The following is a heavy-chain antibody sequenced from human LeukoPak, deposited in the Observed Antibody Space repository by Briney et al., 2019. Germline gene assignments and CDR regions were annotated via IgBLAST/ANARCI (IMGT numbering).Heavy chain of an antibody. V-gene: IGHV1-46*01. J-gene: IGHJ4*02. CDR1: GYTFTSYY. CDR2: INPSGGST. D-gene: IGHD6-19*01. Sequence: ATVKVSCKASGYTFTSYYMHWVRQAPGQGLEWMGIINPSGGSTSYAQKFQGRVTMTRDTSTSTVYMELSSLRSEDTAVYYCAREGGQWLVLDYWGQGTLVTVSS. CDR3: AREGGQWLVLDY.